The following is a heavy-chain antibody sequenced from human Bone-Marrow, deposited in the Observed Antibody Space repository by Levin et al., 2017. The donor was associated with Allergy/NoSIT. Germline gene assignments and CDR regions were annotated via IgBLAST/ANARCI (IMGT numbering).Heavy chain of an antibody. V-gene: IGHV3-21*01. CDR2: ISAGGNYI. CDR3: ASWAMYHYDRSAFDYFYYATDV. D-gene: IGHD3-22*01. Sequence: GESLKISCAASGILFSSYDMNWVRQAPGKGLEWVSSISAGGNYIYYADSVKGRFTISRDNAKNSLFLQINSLRAEDTAVYYCASWAMYHYDRSAFDYFYYATDVWGQGTTVTVSS. J-gene: IGHJ6*02. CDR1: GILFSSYD.